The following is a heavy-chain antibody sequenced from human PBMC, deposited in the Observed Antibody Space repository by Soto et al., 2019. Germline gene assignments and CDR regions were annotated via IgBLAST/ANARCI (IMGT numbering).Heavy chain of an antibody. D-gene: IGHD2-2*01. CDR3: TRGTDLLFCTSTSCPGIDV. CDR2: IGQDGGQT. CDR1: GFSIGDHW. J-gene: IGHJ6*02. Sequence: EVQLVESGGDLVQPGGSLRLSCVGSGFSIGDHWMSWVRQAPEGGLEWVANIGQDGGQTYYVDSVKGRFTISRHNAKNSLSLYMNSLRVEDTAVYYCTRGTDLLFCTSTSCPGIDVWGQGTTVTVSS. V-gene: IGHV3-7*03.